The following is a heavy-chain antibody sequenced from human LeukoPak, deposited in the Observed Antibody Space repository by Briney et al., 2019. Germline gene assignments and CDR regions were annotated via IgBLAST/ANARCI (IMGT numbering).Heavy chain of an antibody. CDR3: RYFLPHFDY. CDR2: ISGSGGSA. D-gene: IGHD2/OR15-2a*01. V-gene: IGHV3-23*01. CDR1: GFTFSNYA. J-gene: IGHJ4*02. Sequence: GGSLRLSCVASGFTFSNYAMNWVRQAPGKGLEWVSGISGSGGSANYADPVKGRFTISRDNSKNTLYLQMNSLRVEDTAVYYCRYFLPHFDYWGQGTLVTVSS.